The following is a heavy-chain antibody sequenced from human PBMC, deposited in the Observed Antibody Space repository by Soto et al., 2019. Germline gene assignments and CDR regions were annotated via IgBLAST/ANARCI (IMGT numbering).Heavy chain of an antibody. Sequence: GGSLRLSCAASGFTFSSYGMHWVRQAPGKGLEWVAVISYDGSNKYYADSVKGRFTISRDNSKNTLYLQMNSLRAEDTAVYYCAKDWNSGYDYVDYWGQGTLVTVSS. D-gene: IGHD5-12*01. CDR2: ISYDGSNK. V-gene: IGHV3-30*18. CDR1: GFTFSSYG. J-gene: IGHJ4*02. CDR3: AKDWNSGYDYVDY.